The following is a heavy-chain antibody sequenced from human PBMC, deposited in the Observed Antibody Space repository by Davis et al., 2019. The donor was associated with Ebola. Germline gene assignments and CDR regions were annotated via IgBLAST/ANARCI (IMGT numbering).Heavy chain of an antibody. CDR3: ARQGYCSSTSCYGYYGMDV. CDR1: GFTFSSYS. D-gene: IGHD2-2*01. CDR2: ISSSSSTI. Sequence: PGGSLRLSCAASGFTFSSYSMNWVRQAPGKGLEWVSYISSSSSTIYYADSVKGRFTISRDNAKNSLYLQMNSLRAEDTAVYYCARQGYCSSTSCYGYYGMDVWGKGTTVTVSS. V-gene: IGHV3-48*01. J-gene: IGHJ6*04.